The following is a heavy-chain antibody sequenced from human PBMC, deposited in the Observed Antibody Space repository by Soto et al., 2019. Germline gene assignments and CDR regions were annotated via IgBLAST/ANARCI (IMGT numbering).Heavy chain of an antibody. CDR1: GFTFSSYW. D-gene: IGHD2-2*01. J-gene: IGHJ3*02. CDR2: INSDGSST. V-gene: IGHV3-74*01. CDR3: ARPYCSSTSCYPGEAFDI. Sequence: GGSLRLSCAASGFTFSSYWMHWVRQAPGKGLVWVSRINSDGSSTSYAESVKGRFTISRDNAKNTLYLQMNSLRAEDTAVYYCARPYCSSTSCYPGEAFDIWGQGTMVTVSS.